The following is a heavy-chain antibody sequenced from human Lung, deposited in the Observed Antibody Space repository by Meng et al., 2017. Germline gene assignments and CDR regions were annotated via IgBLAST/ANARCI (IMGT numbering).Heavy chain of an antibody. CDR2: ISYDGSNK. CDR3: AKDLSKQQQLGELDY. CDR1: GFTFSSYG. D-gene: IGHD6-13*01. J-gene: IGHJ4*02. Sequence: QVQQVESGGGVVKPGRSLRLSCAASGFTFSSYGMHWVRQAPGKGLEWVAVISYDGSNKYYADSVKGRFTISRDNSKNTLYLQMNSLRAEDTAVYYCAKDLSKQQQLGELDYWGQGTLVTVSS. V-gene: IGHV3-30*18.